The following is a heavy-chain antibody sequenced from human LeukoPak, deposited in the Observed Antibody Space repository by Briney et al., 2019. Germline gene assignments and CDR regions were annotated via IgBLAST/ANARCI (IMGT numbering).Heavy chain of an antibody. CDR3: ARSMRDGYNPDYYYMDV. V-gene: IGHV3-66*01. D-gene: IGHD5-24*01. Sequence: GGSLRLSCAASGFTVSSNYMSWVRQAPGKGLEWVSFIYSGGSTYYADSVKGRFTISRDNSKNTLYLQMNSLRAEDTAVYYCARSMRDGYNPDYYYMDVWGKGTTVTISS. CDR1: GFTVSSNY. CDR2: IYSGGST. J-gene: IGHJ6*03.